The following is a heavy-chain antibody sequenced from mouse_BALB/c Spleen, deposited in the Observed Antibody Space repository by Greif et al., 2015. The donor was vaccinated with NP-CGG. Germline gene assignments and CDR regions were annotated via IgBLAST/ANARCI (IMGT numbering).Heavy chain of an antibody. Sequence: VQLQQSGAELAKPGASVKMSCKASGYTFTSYWMHWVKQRPGQGLEWIGYINPSTGYTEYNQKFKDKATLTADKSSSTAYMQLSSLTSEDSAVYYCARWNYRYGIAYWGQGTLVTVSA. CDR1: GYTFTSYW. J-gene: IGHJ3*01. CDR2: INPSTGYT. CDR3: ARWNYRYGIAY. V-gene: IGHV1-7*01. D-gene: IGHD2-14*01.